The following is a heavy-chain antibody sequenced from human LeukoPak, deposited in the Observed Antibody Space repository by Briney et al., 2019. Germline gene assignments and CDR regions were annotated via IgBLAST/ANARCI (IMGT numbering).Heavy chain of an antibody. CDR3: ARGAGSGWYGGGDY. V-gene: IGHV1-8*02. J-gene: IGHJ4*02. D-gene: IGHD6-19*01. CDR1: GYTFTSYG. Sequence: GASVKVSCKASGYTFTSYGISWVRQAPGQGLEWMGWMNPNSGNTGYAQKFQGRVTMTRDTSTSTVYMELSSLRSEDTAVYYCARGAGSGWYGGGDYWGQGTLVTVSS. CDR2: MNPNSGNT.